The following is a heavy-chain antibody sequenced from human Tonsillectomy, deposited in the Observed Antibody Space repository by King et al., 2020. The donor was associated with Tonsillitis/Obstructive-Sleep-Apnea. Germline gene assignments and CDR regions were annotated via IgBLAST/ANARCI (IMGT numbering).Heavy chain of an antibody. Sequence: VQLVESGGGVVQPGGSLKLSCAASGFTFSGSAMHWVRQASGTGLEWVGRIRSKANGYATVYAASGKGRFTISRDDSKNTAYLQMNSLKTEDTAVYYCARYLTEGSWVDYWGQGTLVTVSS. D-gene: IGHD1-26*01. V-gene: IGHV3-73*02. CDR3: ARYLTEGSWVDY. J-gene: IGHJ4*02. CDR1: GFTFSGSA. CDR2: IRSKANGYAT.